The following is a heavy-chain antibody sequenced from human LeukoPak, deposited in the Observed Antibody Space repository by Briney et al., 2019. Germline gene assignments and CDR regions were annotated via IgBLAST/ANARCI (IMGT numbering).Heavy chain of an antibody. CDR2: INHSGST. D-gene: IGHD6-6*01. V-gene: IGHV4-34*01. CDR1: GGSFSGYY. Sequence: SETLSLTCAVYGGSFSGYYWSWIRQPPGKGLEWIGEINHSGSTNYNPSLKSRVTISVDTSKNQFSLQLNSVTPEDTAVYYCARESFEYSSSSVDEDYAFDIWGQGTMVTVSS. J-gene: IGHJ3*02. CDR3: ARESFEYSSSSVDEDYAFDI.